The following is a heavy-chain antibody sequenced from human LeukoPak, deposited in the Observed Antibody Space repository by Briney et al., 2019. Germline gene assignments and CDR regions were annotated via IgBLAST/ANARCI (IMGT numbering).Heavy chain of an antibody. J-gene: IGHJ4*02. CDR2: IIPILNIA. Sequence: SVKVSCKASGGTLNNYAISWLRQAPGQGLEWMGRIIPILNIANYAQKFQGRVTITADESTSTAYMELSSLRSEDTAVYYCAKDGDGYYPFDYWGQGTLVTVSS. D-gene: IGHD3-22*01. CDR1: GGTLNNYA. CDR3: AKDGDGYYPFDY. V-gene: IGHV1-69*10.